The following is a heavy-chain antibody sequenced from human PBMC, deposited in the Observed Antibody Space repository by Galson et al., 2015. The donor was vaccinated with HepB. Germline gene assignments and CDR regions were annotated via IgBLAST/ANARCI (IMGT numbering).Heavy chain of an antibody. CDR2: ICDDGSNK. D-gene: IGHD6-13*01. J-gene: IGHJ3*02. CDR1: GFTFSSYG. V-gene: IGHV3-33*06. Sequence: SLRLSCAASGFTFSSYGMHWVRQAPGKGLEWVAVICDDGSNKYYADSVKGRFTISRDNSKNTLYLQMNSLRAEDTAIYYCAKNRIAIGPRAFDIWGQGTMVTVSS. CDR3: AKNRIAIGPRAFDI.